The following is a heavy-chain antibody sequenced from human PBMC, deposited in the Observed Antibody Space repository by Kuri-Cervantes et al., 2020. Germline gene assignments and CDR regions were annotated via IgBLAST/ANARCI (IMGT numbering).Heavy chain of an antibody. CDR2: ISSSSSYI. D-gene: IGHD3-3*01. J-gene: IGHJ4*02. V-gene: IGHV3-21*01. CDR1: GLTFSSYA. CDR3: ARDLPQDFWSAKSRGWFDY. Sequence: GGSLRLSCAASGLTFSSYAMSWVRQAPGKGLEWVSSISSSSSYIYYADSVKGRFTISRDNAKNSLYLQMNSLRAEDTAVYYCARDLPQDFWSAKSRGWFDYWGQGTLVTVSS.